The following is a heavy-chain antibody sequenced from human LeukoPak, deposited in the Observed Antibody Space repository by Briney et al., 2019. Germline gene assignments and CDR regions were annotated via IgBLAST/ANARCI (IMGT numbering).Heavy chain of an antibody. D-gene: IGHD1-1*01. Sequence: HPGGSLRLSCAASGLTGSSNFMTWVRQAPGKGLEWVSAIYSGGSTFYAASARGRFNISRDNSKKTMFLQMSSLRVEDAAVYYCASSGTASRGAMDVWGQGTTVTVSS. CDR3: ASSGTASRGAMDV. CDR1: GLTGSSNF. V-gene: IGHV3-66*01. J-gene: IGHJ6*02. CDR2: IYSGGST.